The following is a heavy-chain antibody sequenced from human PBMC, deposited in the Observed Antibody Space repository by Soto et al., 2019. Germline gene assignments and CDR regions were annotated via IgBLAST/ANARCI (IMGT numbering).Heavy chain of an antibody. CDR1: GFTVRSYG. CDR3: AKLRDFVVLPAGILDY. V-gene: IGHV3-23*01. J-gene: IGHJ4*02. D-gene: IGHD2-8*01. CDR2: ISGGGDTT. Sequence: GGSMRIACAASGFTVRSYGISWIRMSPGKGLEWVSVISGGGDTTYYTPSVKGRFTISRDDFRNTLYLQMNSLRTEDTAIYYCAKLRDFVVLPAGILDYWGPGTLVTVSS.